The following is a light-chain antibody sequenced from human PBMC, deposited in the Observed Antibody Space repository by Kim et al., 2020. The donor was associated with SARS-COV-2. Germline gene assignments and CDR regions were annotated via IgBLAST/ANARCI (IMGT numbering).Light chain of an antibody. CDR1: SPNIGRDT. J-gene: IGLJ2*01. Sequence: ELTQPPSASGTPGQRVIISCSGSSPNIGRDTVNWYQQLPGTAPKVLIYSNNQRPSGVPDRFSGSKSGTSASLAISGLQSEDEADYYCAAWDDSLNGPVFGGGTKLTVL. CDR3: AAWDDSLNGPV. CDR2: SNN. V-gene: IGLV1-44*01.